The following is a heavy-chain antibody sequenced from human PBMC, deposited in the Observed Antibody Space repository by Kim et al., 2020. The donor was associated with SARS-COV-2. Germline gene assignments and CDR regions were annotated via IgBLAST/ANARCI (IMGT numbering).Heavy chain of an antibody. D-gene: IGHD1-26*01. V-gene: IGHV3-64D*09. Sequence: SVKGRFTSSRDNSKNTLYLQMSSLRAEDTAVYYCVKDILGVDGQDTTFDYWGQGTLVTVSS. CDR3: VKDILGVDGQDTTFDY. J-gene: IGHJ4*02.